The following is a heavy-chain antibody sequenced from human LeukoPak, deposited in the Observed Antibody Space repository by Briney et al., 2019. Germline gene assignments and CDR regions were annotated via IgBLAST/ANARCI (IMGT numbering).Heavy chain of an antibody. D-gene: IGHD3-10*01. V-gene: IGHV1-18*01. CDR1: GCTFTTYG. Sequence: ASVKVSCKASGCTFTTYGINWVRQAPGQGLEWMGWISAYNGNTNYALKLQGRVTMTTDTSTRTAYMELRSLRSDDTAVYYCARGSYSEPFDYWGQGTLVTVSS. CDR3: ARGSYSEPFDY. J-gene: IGHJ4*02. CDR2: ISAYNGNT.